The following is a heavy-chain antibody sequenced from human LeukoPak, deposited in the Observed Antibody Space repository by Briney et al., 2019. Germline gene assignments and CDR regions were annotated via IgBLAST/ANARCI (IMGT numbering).Heavy chain of an antibody. Sequence: ASLKPSCKASGYTFTSYGISWVRQAPGQGLECMGWISAYNGNTNYAQKLQCRVTMTTDTSTSTAYRELRSLRSDDTAVYYCARGGGSYGSGNQNPHRYYYYYYGMDVWGQGTTVTVSS. J-gene: IGHJ6*02. CDR2: ISAYNGNT. CDR3: ARGGGSYGSGNQNPHRYYYYYYGMDV. CDR1: GYTFTSYG. V-gene: IGHV1-18*01. D-gene: IGHD3-10*01.